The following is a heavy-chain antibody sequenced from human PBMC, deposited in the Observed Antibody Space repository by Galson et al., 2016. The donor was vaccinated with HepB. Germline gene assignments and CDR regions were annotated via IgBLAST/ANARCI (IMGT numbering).Heavy chain of an antibody. Sequence: SLRLSCAASGFSFGSDDMSWVRQPPGKGLEWISGIGGSGDNTFYAESVKGRFTVSRDNSKNTLYLQMNSLRAQDTAVYYCATFIAGHGGRSFWGQGLLVTVSS. CDR1: GFSFGSDD. CDR2: IGGSGDNT. D-gene: IGHD1-26*01. CDR3: ATFIAGHGGRSF. V-gene: IGHV3-23*01. J-gene: IGHJ4*02.